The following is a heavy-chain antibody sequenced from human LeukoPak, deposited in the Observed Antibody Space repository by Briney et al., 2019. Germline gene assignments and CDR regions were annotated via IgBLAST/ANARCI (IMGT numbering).Heavy chain of an antibody. CDR3: ASSTRDNYYGSGLNGY. CDR2: IYHTGST. V-gene: IGHV4-39*01. Sequence: SETLSLTCAVSGVSISGSGHYWGWIRQPPGKGLEWIGNIYHTGSTYYNASLQSRVTISIDTSKNQFSLRLNSVTAADTAVYYCASSTRDNYYGSGLNGYWGQGTLVTVSS. J-gene: IGHJ4*02. CDR1: GVSISGSGHY. D-gene: IGHD3-10*01.